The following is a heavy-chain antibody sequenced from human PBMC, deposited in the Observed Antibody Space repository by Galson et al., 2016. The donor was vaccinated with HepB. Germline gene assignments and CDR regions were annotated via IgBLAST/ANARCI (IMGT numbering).Heavy chain of an antibody. CDR2: SSYTGNT. CDR1: GTSVNSGNYY. Sequence: SETLSLTCSVSGTSVNSGNYYWTWIRQSPGKGLEWIGHSSYTGNTMYNPSLGSRVTISIDTSNNQFSLKVDSVTAADTAVYYCARRMQMGSETLSGTFWLDPWGQGTPVTVSS. D-gene: IGHD3-10*01. J-gene: IGHJ5*02. V-gene: IGHV4-61*01. CDR3: ARRMQMGSETLSGTFWLDP.